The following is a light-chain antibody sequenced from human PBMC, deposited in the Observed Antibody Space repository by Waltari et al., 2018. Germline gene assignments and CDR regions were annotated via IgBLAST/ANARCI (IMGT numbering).Light chain of an antibody. CDR2: RAS. CDR3: QQYNYWPPWT. J-gene: IGKJ1*01. CDR1: QSVGSN. V-gene: IGKV3-15*01. Sequence: LMTQSPPTLSVSPGYRDTLSCRASQSVGSNVAWYQQRPGQAPRLLISRASARATDIPARFSGSGSGTDFTLTISSVESEDVAVYYCQQYNYWPPWTFGQGTKVEI.